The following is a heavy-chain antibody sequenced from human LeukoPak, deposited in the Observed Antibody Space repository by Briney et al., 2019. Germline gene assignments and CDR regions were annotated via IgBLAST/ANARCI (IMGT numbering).Heavy chain of an antibody. J-gene: IGHJ4*02. CDR2: ISSSGGRT. CDR3: AKGGYSYGYFDY. V-gene: IGHV3-23*01. CDR1: GFTFSSYA. Sequence: GGSLRLSCAASGFTFSSYAMSWVRQAPGKGLEWVSSISSSGGRTFYTDSVKGRFTISRDNSRITLYLQMNSLRAEDSAVYYCAKGGYSYGYFDYWGQGILVTVSS. D-gene: IGHD5-18*01.